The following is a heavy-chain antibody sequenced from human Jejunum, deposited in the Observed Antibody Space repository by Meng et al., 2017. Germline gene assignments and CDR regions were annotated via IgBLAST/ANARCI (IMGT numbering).Heavy chain of an antibody. J-gene: IGHJ4*02. CDR3: ARHISVTGTRGFDY. CDR1: GASISSGNW. D-gene: IGHD6-19*01. CDR2: MYQSGTT. Sequence: VQLQASGPGLVQPSETLSLTCAVAGASISSGNWWSWVRQPPGKGLEWIGEMYQSGTTNYNPSLKSRVTILLDTSKNQLSLELTSVTAADTAVYYCARHISVTGTRGFDYWGQGTLVTVSS. V-gene: IGHV4-4*02.